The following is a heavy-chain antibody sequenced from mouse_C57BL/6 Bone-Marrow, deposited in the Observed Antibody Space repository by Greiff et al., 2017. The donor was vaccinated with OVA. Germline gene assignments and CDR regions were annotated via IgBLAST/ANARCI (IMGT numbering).Heavy chain of an antibody. J-gene: IGHJ2*01. CDR1: GYTFTSYD. D-gene: IGHD2-1*01. CDR3: ARFPFYYGNYPYYFDY. CDR2: IYTRDGST. Sequence: QVQLQQSGPELVKPGASVKLSCKASGYTFTSYDINWVKQRPGQGLEWIGWIYTRDGSTKYNAKFKGKATLTVDTSSSTAYMELHSLTSEDSAVYFCARFPFYYGNYPYYFDYWGQGTTLTVSS. V-gene: IGHV1-85*01.